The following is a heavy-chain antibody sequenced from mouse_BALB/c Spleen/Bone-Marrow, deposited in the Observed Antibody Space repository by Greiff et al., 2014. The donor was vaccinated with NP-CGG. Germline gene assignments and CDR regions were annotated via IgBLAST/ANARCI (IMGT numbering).Heavy chain of an antibody. D-gene: IGHD4-1*01. CDR1: GFNIKDTY. CDR3: ARSGLGPPFDY. V-gene: IGHV14-3*02. Sequence: EVQLQQSGAELVKPGASVKLSCTASGFNIKDTYMHWVKQRPEQGLEWIGRIDPANGNTKYDPKFQGKATITADTSSNTAYLQLGSLTSEDTAVYYCARSGLGPPFDYWGQGTTLTVSS. J-gene: IGHJ2*01. CDR2: IDPANGNT.